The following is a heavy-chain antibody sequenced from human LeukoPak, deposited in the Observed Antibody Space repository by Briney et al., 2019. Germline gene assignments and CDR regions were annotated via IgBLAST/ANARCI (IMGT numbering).Heavy chain of an antibody. CDR3: ARDHKGTSSGSYYFDY. D-gene: IGHD1-26*01. CDR1: GYTFTSYY. V-gene: IGHV1-46*01. J-gene: IGHJ4*02. CDR2: NNPSGGST. Sequence: GASVKVSCKASGYTFTSYYMHWVRQAPGQGLEWMGINNPSGGSTSYAQKFQGRVTMTRDTSTSTVYMELSSLRSEDTAVYYCARDHKGTSSGSYYFDYWGQGTLVTVSS.